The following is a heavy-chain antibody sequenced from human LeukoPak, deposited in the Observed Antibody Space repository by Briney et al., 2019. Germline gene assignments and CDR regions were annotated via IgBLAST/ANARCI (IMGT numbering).Heavy chain of an antibody. CDR2: IYYTGST. V-gene: IGHV4-59*08. CDR1: GGSISSYY. J-gene: IGHJ4*02. CDR3: ARSRSSGYDYRFDY. Sequence: SETLSPTCTVSGGSISSYYWSWIRQPPGKGLEWIGYIYYTGSTNYNPSLKSRVTISEDTSKNQFSLKLTSVTAADTAVYYCARSRSSGYDYRFDYWGRGTLVTVSS. D-gene: IGHD3-22*01.